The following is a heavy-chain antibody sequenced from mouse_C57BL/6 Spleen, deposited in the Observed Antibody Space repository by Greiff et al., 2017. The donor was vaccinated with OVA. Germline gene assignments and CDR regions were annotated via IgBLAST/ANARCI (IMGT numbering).Heavy chain of an antibody. D-gene: IGHD1-1*01. V-gene: IGHV1-64*01. J-gene: IGHJ4*01. CDR1: GYTFTSYW. CDR2: IHPNSGST. CDR3: ARCTVVADYCSMDY. Sequence: QVQLQQPGAELVKPGASVKLSCKASGYTFTSYWMHWVKQRPGQGLEWIGMIHPNSGSTNYNEKFKSKATLTVDKSSSTAYMQLSSLTSEDSAIYYCARCTVVADYCSMDYWGQGTSVTVSS.